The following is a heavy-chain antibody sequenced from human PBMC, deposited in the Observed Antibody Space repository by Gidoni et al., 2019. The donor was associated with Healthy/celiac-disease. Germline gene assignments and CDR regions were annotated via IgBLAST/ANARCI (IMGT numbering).Heavy chain of an antibody. V-gene: IGHV3-33*01. CDR2: IWYDGSNK. CDR1: GFPFSSYG. Sequence: QVQLVESGGGVVQPGRSLRLSWSASGFPFSSYGMHWVRQAPGKGLEWVAVIWYDGSNKYYADSVKGRFTISRDNSKNTLYLQMNSLRAEDTAVYYCARVEVERLYYYGMDVWGQGTTVTVSS. J-gene: IGHJ6*02. CDR3: ARVEVERLYYYGMDV. D-gene: IGHD1-1*01.